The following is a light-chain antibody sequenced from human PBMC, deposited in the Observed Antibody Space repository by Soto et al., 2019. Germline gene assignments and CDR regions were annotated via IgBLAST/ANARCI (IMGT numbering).Light chain of an antibody. Sequence: EIVMTQSPATLSVSPGERATLSCRASQTISSNLAWYQQKPGQAPRLLIYGASTTATGIPARFSGSGSGTEFTLTISSLQSEDFAVYSCQQYNNWSWTFGQGTKVEIK. CDR1: QTISSN. J-gene: IGKJ1*01. V-gene: IGKV3-15*01. CDR2: GAS. CDR3: QQYNNWSWT.